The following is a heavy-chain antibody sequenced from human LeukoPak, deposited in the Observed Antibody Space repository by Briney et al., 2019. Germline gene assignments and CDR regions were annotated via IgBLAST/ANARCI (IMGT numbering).Heavy chain of an antibody. J-gene: IGHJ4*02. CDR1: GGTFSSYA. D-gene: IGHD5-18*01. CDR2: IIPIFGTA. Sequence: SVKVSCKASGGTFSSYAISWVRQAPGQGLEWMGGIIPIFGTANYAQKFQGRVTITTDESTSTAYMELSSLRSEDTAVYYCARSAFPTAMGIIYWGQGTLVTVTS. V-gene: IGHV1-69*05. CDR3: ARSAFPTAMGIIY.